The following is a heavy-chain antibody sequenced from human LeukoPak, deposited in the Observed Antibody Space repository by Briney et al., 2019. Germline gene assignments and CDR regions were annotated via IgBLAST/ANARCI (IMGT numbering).Heavy chain of an antibody. CDR3: ARGRGVGATFLDY. CDR2: INHSGST. J-gene: IGHJ4*02. Sequence: SETLSLTCAVYGGSSSGYYWSWIRQPPGKGPEWIGEINHSGSTNYNPSLKSRVTISVDTSKNQFSLKLSSVTAADTAVYYCARGRGVGATFLDYWGQGTLVTVSS. V-gene: IGHV4-34*01. CDR1: GGSSSGYY. D-gene: IGHD1-26*01.